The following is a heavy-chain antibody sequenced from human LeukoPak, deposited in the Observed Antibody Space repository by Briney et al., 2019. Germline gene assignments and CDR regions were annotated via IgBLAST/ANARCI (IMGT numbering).Heavy chain of an antibody. V-gene: IGHV3-23*01. D-gene: IGHD3-10*01. J-gene: IGHJ4*02. CDR2: ISGSGGST. Sequence: PGGSLRLSCAASGFTFSSYAMTWVRQTPGKRLEWVSGISGSGGSTYYADSVRGRFTISRDNSKNALYLQMNSLRAEDTAVYYCARSGSARVLWFGEFLPYFDYWGQGTLVTVSS. CDR3: ARSGSARVLWFGEFLPYFDY. CDR1: GFTFSSYA.